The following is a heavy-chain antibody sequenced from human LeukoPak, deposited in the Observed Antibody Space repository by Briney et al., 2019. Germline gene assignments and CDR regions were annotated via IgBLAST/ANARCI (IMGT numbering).Heavy chain of an antibody. Sequence: GRSLRLSCAASGFTFSSYAMHWVRQAPGKGLEWVAVISYDGSNKYYADSVKGRFTISRDNSKNTLYLQMNSLRAEDTAVYYCARSGIQSGYCSSTSCYTGYWGQGTLVTVSS. CDR1: GFTFSSYA. V-gene: IGHV3-30-3*01. D-gene: IGHD2-2*02. CDR3: ARSGIQSGYCSSTSCYTGY. J-gene: IGHJ4*02. CDR2: ISYDGSNK.